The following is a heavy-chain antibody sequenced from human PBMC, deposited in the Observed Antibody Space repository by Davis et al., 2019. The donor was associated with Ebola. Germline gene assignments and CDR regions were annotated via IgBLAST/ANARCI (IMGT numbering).Heavy chain of an antibody. CDR3: ARIHGGNRGDAFDI. CDR1: GYTFTGYY. Sequence: ASVTVSCKASGYTFTGYYMHWVRQAPGQGLEWMGWINPNSGGTNYAQKFQGRVTMTRDTSISTAYMELSRLRSDDTAVYYCARIHGGNRGDAFDIWGQGTMVTVSS. J-gene: IGHJ3*02. CDR2: INPNSGGT. V-gene: IGHV1-2*02. D-gene: IGHD4-23*01.